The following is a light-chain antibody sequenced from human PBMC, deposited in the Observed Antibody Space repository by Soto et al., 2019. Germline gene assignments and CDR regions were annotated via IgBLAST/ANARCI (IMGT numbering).Light chain of an antibody. CDR3: SSYTISSALYV. CDR2: EVS. J-gene: IGLJ1*01. V-gene: IGLV2-8*01. CDR1: SSDVGGYNY. Sequence: QSALTQPPSASGSLGHSVTISCTGTSSDVGGYNYVSWYLQHPGKAPKVMIYEVSKRPSGVPDRFSGSKSGNTASLTVSGLQAEDEADYYCSSYTISSALYVFGTGTKVTVL.